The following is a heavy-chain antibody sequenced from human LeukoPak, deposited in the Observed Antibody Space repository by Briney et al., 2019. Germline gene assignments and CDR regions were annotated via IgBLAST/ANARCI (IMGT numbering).Heavy chain of an antibody. CDR2: ISGSGGST. CDR3: AKRPPLRFLDDYYYMDV. J-gene: IGHJ6*03. D-gene: IGHD3-3*01. Sequence: RSGGSLRLSCAASGFTFSSYAMSLVRPAPGKGLEWVSAISGSGGSTYYADSVKGRVTISRDNSKNTLYLQMNSLRAEDTAVYYCAKRPPLRFLDDYYYMDVWGKGTTVTVSS. V-gene: IGHV3-23*01. CDR1: GFTFSSYA.